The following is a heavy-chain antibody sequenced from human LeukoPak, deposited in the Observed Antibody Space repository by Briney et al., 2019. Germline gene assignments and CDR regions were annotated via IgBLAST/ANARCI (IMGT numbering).Heavy chain of an antibody. CDR2: ISSSGCTI. CDR3: ARATGASVPAGY. V-gene: IGHV3-48*03. CDR1: GFTFNSYD. J-gene: IGHJ4*02. D-gene: IGHD1-14*01. Sequence: GGSLRLSCVASGFTFNSYDINCVREAPGKGLEWISHISSSGCTIYYADFLRGRLTISRDNAKNSVYLQMNSLRAEDTGVYYCARATGASVPAGYWGQGTLVTVSS.